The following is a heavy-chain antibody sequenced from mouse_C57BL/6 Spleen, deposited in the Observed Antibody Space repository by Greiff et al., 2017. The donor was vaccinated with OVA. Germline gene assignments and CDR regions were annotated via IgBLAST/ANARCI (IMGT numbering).Heavy chain of an antibody. CDR3: AREEWDAMDY. CDR2: IWSGGST. CDR1: GFSLTSYG. V-gene: IGHV2-2*01. Sequence: QVQLKESGPGLVQPSQSLSITCTVSGFSLTSYGVHWVRQSPGKGLEWLGVIWSGGSTDYNAAFISRLSISKDNSKSQVFFKMNSLQADDTAIYYCAREEWDAMDYWGQGTSVTVSS. J-gene: IGHJ4*01.